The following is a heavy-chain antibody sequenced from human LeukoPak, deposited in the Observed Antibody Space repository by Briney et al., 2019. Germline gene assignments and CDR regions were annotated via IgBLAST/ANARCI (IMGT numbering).Heavy chain of an antibody. Sequence: ASVKVSCEASGYTFSTYGISWVRQAPGQGLEWMGWISAHNGNTKYAQNLQERVTMTTDTSTSTAYVELRSLGSDDTAVYYCARDHYNILTGYYPYDYWGQGSLVTVSS. CDR1: GYTFSTYG. D-gene: IGHD3-9*01. J-gene: IGHJ4*02. CDR3: ARDHYNILTGYYPYDY. V-gene: IGHV1-18*01. CDR2: ISAHNGNT.